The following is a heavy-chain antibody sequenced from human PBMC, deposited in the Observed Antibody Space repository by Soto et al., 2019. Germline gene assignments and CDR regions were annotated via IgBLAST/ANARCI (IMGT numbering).Heavy chain of an antibody. J-gene: IGHJ4*02. Sequence: SETLSLTCDVSGYSISSGYHWGWNRQPPGKGLEWIGSIYHSGTSYYNPSLMSRVSISVDTSKNQFSLKVTSVTAADKAVYYCESAAYDRADYWGQGTQVTVSS. CDR1: GYSISSGYH. CDR2: IYHSGTS. V-gene: IGHV4-38-2*01. CDR3: ESAAYDRADY. D-gene: IGHD3-10*02.